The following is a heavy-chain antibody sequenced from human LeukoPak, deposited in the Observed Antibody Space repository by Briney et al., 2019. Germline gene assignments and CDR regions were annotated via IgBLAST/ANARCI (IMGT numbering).Heavy chain of an antibody. D-gene: IGHD2-21*01. CDR3: AKASLAYCGGDCYFPFDY. CDR1: GFTFSSYS. J-gene: IGHJ4*02. CDR2: ISYHGSNK. Sequence: GRSLRLSCAASGFTFSSYSVHWVRQAPGKGLEWVAVISYHGSNKYYADSVKGRFTISRDNSKNTLYLQMNSLRAEDTAVYYCAKASLAYCGGDCYFPFDYWGQGTLVTVSS. V-gene: IGHV3-30-3*01.